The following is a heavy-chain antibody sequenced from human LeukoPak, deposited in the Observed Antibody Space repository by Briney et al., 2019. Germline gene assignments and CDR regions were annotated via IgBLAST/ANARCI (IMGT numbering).Heavy chain of an antibody. CDR2: INPNSGGT. CDR3: ARTGCSSTSCCYGDY. D-gene: IGHD2-2*01. V-gene: IGHV1-2*02. CDR1: GYTFTGYY. Sequence: ASVKVSCKASGYTFTGYYMHWVRQAPGQGLEWMGWINPNSGGTNYAQKFQGRVTMTRDTSISTAYMELSRLRSDDTAVYYCARTGCSSTSCCYGDYWGQGTLVTVSS. J-gene: IGHJ4*02.